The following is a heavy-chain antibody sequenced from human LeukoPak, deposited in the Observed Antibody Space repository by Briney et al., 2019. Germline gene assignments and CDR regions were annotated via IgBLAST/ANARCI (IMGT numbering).Heavy chain of an antibody. Sequence: GASVKVTCKASGYTFTSYGISRVRQAPGQGLEWMGWISAYNGNTNYAQKLQGRVTMTTDTSTSTAYMELRSLRSDDTAVYYCARGRGSGSYFDVGGNWFDPWGQGTLVTVSS. V-gene: IGHV1-18*01. D-gene: IGHD3-10*01. CDR3: ARGRGSGSYFDVGGNWFDP. CDR1: GYTFTSYG. J-gene: IGHJ5*02. CDR2: ISAYNGNT.